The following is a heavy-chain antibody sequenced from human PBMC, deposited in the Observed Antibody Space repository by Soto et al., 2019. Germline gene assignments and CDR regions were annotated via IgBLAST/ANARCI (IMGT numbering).Heavy chain of an antibody. Sequence: QVQLVESGGGAVQPGRSLRLSCAASGFTFSSYGMNWVRQAPGKGLEWVALIWYDGSNKYYVDSVKGRFSISRDNSKNTLYLQMNSLRTEDTAVYYCAGEGTMVRGFDCWGQGTLVTVSS. D-gene: IGHD3-10*01. CDR2: IWYDGSNK. V-gene: IGHV3-33*01. CDR1: GFTFSSYG. CDR3: AGEGTMVRGFDC. J-gene: IGHJ4*02.